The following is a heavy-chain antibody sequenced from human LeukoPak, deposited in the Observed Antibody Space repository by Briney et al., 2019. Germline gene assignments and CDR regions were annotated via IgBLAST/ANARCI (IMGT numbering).Heavy chain of an antibody. CDR1: GFTFSSYG. J-gene: IGHJ4*02. CDR3: ARGETSSWYERNNPGNDY. V-gene: IGHV3-33*01. CDR2: IWYDGGNK. Sequence: GGSLRLSCAASGFTFSSYGMHWVRQAPGKGLEWVAVIWYDGGNKYYADSVKGRFTISRDNSKNTLYLQMNSLRAEDTAVYYCARGETSSWYERNNPGNDYWGQGTLVTVSS. D-gene: IGHD6-13*01.